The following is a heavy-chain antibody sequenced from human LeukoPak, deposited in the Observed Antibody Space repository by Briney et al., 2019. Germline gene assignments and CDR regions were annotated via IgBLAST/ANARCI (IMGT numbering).Heavy chain of an antibody. CDR1: VGTFTSYT. V-gene: IGHV1-69*02. CDR3: ARAEEGKYYGMDV. CDR2: SIPILGIA. D-gene: IGHD3-10*01. Sequence: SVKVSCKASVGTFTSYTISWGRQAPGQGLEWMGRSIPILGIANYAQKFQGRVTITADKYRRTAYVELRSLRSGDTAVYYCARAEEGKYYGMDVWGQGTTVTVSS. J-gene: IGHJ6*02.